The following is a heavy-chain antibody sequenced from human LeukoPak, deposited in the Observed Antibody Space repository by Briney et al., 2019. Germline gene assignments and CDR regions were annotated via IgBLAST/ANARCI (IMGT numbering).Heavy chain of an antibody. D-gene: IGHD2-15*01. CDR1: GGSISSGGYS. CDR3: ARAVGSCSGGSCYAFDY. CDR2: IYHSGST. V-gene: IGHV4-30-2*01. Sequence: SETLSLTCAVSGGSISSGGYSWSWIRQPPGKGLEWIGYIYHSGSTYYNPSLKSRVTISVDRSKNQFSLKLSSVTAADTAVYYCARAVGSCSGGSCYAFDYWGQGTLVTVSS. J-gene: IGHJ4*02.